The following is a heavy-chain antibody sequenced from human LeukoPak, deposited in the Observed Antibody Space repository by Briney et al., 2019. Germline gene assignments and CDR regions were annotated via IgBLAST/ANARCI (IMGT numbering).Heavy chain of an antibody. CDR1: RITVSANY. Sequence: QPGGSLRLSCAASRITVSANYMSWVRQAPGKGPEWVSGIYSGGGTCYADPVKGRFTISRDNSKNTLYLQMNSLRADDTAVYYCARGGNLYSYGLDYWGQGTLVTVSS. D-gene: IGHD5-18*01. CDR3: ARGGNLYSYGLDY. J-gene: IGHJ4*02. V-gene: IGHV3-66*01. CDR2: IYSGGGT.